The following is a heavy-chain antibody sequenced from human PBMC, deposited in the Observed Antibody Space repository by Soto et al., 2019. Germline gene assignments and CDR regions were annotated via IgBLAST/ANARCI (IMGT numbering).Heavy chain of an antibody. Sequence: SETLSLTCTVSGGSISSSSYYWGWIRQPPGKGLEWSGSIYYSGSTYYNPSLKSRVTISVDTSKNQFSLKLSSVTAADTAVYYCARLDSGSYHWGQGTLVTVSS. D-gene: IGHD1-26*01. J-gene: IGHJ5*02. V-gene: IGHV4-39*01. CDR2: IYYSGST. CDR1: GGSISSSSYY. CDR3: ARLDSGSYH.